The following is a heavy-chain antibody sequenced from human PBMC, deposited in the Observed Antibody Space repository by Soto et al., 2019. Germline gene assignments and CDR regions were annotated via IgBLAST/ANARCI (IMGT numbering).Heavy chain of an antibody. CDR3: ARWSYPNY. J-gene: IGHJ4*02. CDR2: ISGSDGKT. V-gene: IGHV3-23*01. Sequence: LSCAASGFSFGSYALSWVRQAPGKGLEWVSTISGSDGKTFYADAVKGRFSISRDTSQNTLYLQMNSLRADDTAISYCARWSYPNYWGQGSPLNVS. D-gene: IGHD3-10*01. CDR1: GFSFGSYA.